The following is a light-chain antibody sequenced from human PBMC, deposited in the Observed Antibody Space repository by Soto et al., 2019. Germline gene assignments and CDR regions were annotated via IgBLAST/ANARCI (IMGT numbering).Light chain of an antibody. CDR3: QQYYSTPWT. J-gene: IGKJ2*02. Sequence: DIVMTQSPDSLAVSLGERATINCKSSQSVLYSSNNKNYLAWYQQKPGQPPKLLIYWASTRESGVPDRFSGSGSRTDFTLTISSLQAEDVAVYYCQQYYSTPWTFGQGTKLEIK. CDR1: QSVLYSSNNKNY. V-gene: IGKV4-1*01. CDR2: WAS.